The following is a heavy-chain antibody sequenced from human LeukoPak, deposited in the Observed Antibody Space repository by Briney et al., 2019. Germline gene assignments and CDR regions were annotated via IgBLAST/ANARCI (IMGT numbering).Heavy chain of an antibody. CDR3: ARGGYGTFAY. CDR1: GGPISRYY. J-gene: IGHJ4*02. Sequence: KTSETLSLPCTVSGGPISRYYWIWIRQPPGKGLKWIGYIYYRGITNYIASLKSRVTISVDTSKNQFSLKLSSVTAADAAVYYCARGGYGTFAYWRQATLVSVPS. D-gene: IGHD5-12*01. CDR2: IYYRGIT. V-gene: IGHV4-59*12.